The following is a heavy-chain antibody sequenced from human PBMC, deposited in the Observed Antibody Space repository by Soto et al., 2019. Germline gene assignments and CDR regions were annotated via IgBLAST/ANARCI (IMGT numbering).Heavy chain of an antibody. Sequence: QVQLVQSGAEVKKPGSSVKVSCKASGGTFSSYAISWVRQAPGQGLEWMGGIIPIFGTVNYAQKFQGRVTITADESTRTACMELSSLRSEDTAVYYCARGEGEYYDSSGYYLDYWGQGTLVTVSS. V-gene: IGHV1-69*12. CDR1: GGTFSSYA. J-gene: IGHJ4*02. D-gene: IGHD3-22*01. CDR3: ARGEGEYYDSSGYYLDY. CDR2: IIPIFGTV.